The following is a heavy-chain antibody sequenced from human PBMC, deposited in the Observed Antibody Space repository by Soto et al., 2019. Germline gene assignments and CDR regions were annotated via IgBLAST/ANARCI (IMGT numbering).Heavy chain of an antibody. J-gene: IGHJ5*02. CDR3: AREDTGKLIGGNWFDP. V-gene: IGHV4-59*01. CDR1: GGSISSYY. D-gene: IGHD5-18*01. CDR2: IYYSGST. Sequence: SETLSLTCTVSGGSISSYYWSWIRQPPGKGLEWIGYIYYSGSTNYNPSLKSRVTISVDTSKNQFSLKLSSVTAADTAVYYCAREDTGKLIGGNWFDPWGQGTLVTVSS.